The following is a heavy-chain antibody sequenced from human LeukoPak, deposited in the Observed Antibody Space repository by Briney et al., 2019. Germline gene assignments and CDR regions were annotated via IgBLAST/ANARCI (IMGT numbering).Heavy chain of an antibody. Sequence: PGGSLRLSCAVSAFTFSDYYVSWIRQAQGKGLEWVSYISSSGSTIYYADSVKGRFTISRDNAKNSLYLQMNSLRAEDTAVYYCARDQSVLWFGELSVFDYWGQGTLVTVSS. CDR2: ISSSGSTI. CDR3: ARDQSVLWFGELSVFDY. V-gene: IGHV3-11*01. J-gene: IGHJ4*02. D-gene: IGHD3-10*01. CDR1: AFTFSDYY.